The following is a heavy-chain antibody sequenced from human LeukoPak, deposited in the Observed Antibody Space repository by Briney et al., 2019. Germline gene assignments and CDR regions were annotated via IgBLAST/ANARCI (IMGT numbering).Heavy chain of an antibody. CDR1: GGSFSGYY. D-gene: IGHD7-27*01. V-gene: IGHV4-34*01. Sequence: PSQTLSLTCAVYGGSFSGYYWSWIRQPPRKGLEWIREINHSGSTTSNPSLKSRVPISVDTSKNQFSLNLSSVTTADKAVYNCARGDSCWGNIACWGQGTLVTVSS. CDR2: INHSGST. CDR3: ARGDSCWGNIAC. J-gene: IGHJ4*02.